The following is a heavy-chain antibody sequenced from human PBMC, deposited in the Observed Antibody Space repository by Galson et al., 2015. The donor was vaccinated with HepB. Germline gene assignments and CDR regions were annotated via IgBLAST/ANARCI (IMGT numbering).Heavy chain of an antibody. D-gene: IGHD6-13*01. V-gene: IGHV7-4-1*02. CDR1: GYTFTSYA. J-gene: IGHJ5*02. CDR3: ARGKQQLVRGSYNWFDP. Sequence: SVKVSCKASGYTFTSYAMNWVRQAPGQGLEWMGWINTNTGNPTYAQGFTGRFVFSLDTSVSTAYLQISSLKAEDTAVYYCARGKQQLVRGSYNWFDPWGQGALVTVSS. CDR2: INTNTGNP.